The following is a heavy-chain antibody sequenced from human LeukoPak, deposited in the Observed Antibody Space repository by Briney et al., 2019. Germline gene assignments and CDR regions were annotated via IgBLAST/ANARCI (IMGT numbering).Heavy chain of an antibody. D-gene: IGHD4-17*01. CDR3: AGGDPFNYYMDV. Sequence: SVKVSCKASGGTFSGHAISWVRQAPGQGLEWMGGTIPIFGATNYTQRFQGRITITTDESTTTAYMELTSLRSEDTAVYFCAGGDPFNYYMDVWGKGTSVTVSS. V-gene: IGHV1-69*05. CDR1: GGTFSGHA. CDR2: TIPIFGAT. J-gene: IGHJ6*03.